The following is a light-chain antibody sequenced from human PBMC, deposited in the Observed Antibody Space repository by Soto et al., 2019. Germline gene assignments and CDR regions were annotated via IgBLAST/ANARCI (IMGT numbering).Light chain of an antibody. V-gene: IGKV1-39*01. CDR2: AAS. J-gene: IGKJ1*01. CDR1: KSISNY. CDR3: QQSYNART. Sequence: DIQMTQPPSSLFASVGDRVTIPCRARKSISNYLNWYQQKPGKAPKLLIYAASNLQSGVPSRFSGSGSGTDFTLTISGLQPEDSATYYCQQSYNARTFGQGTKVEIK.